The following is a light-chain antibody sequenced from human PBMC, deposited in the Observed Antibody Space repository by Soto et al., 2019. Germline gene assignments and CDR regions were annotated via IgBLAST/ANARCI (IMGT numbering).Light chain of an antibody. CDR1: QSLRRTY. Sequence: EIVLTQSPDTLSLTPGDRATLSCRASQSLRRTYLAWYQQRPGQPPRVLMYDSSTRAAGIPDRFSGSGSGTHFTLTISRLEPEDFAVYYCQQYNIWPLTFGGGTKVEI. V-gene: IGKV3D-20*02. J-gene: IGKJ4*01. CDR3: QQYNIWPLT. CDR2: DSS.